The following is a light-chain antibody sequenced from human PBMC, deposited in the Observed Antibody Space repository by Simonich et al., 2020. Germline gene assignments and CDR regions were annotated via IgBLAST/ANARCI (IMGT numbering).Light chain of an antibody. Sequence: DIVMPQSPDSLAVSLGERATINCKSSQSVLYSSNNKTYLAWYPQKPGQPPTLLIYWASTRESGVPDRFRGSGSGTDFTLTISSLQAEDVAVYYCQQYYSTPYTLGQGTKLEIK. CDR3: QQYYSTPYT. J-gene: IGKJ2*01. CDR2: WAS. V-gene: IGKV4-1*01. CDR1: QSVLYSSNNKTY.